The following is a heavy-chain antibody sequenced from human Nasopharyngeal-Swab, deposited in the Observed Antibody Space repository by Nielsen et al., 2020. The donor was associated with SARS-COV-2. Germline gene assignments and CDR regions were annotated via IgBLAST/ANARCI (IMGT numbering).Heavy chain of an antibody. CDR2: IVDKDHNYAT. J-gene: IGHJ4*02. V-gene: IGHV3-73*01. CDR3: TTDFYFDY. Sequence: ARSLTLSCAASGLILSASAIHWVRQASGNVLEWVGRIVDKDHNYATTYGASVKRRFTISRDDSKNTAFLQMDSLKTEDTALYYCTTDFYFDYWGQGTLVTVSS. CDR1: GLILSASA.